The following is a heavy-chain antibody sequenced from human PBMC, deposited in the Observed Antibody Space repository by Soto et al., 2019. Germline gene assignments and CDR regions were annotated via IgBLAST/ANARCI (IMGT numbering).Heavy chain of an antibody. CDR1: GFTFSSYG. CDR3: ARAVPAAKGWFDS. V-gene: IGHV3-33*01. J-gene: IGHJ5*01. CDR2: IWFDGSKE. Sequence: QVELVESGGGVVQPGGSLRLACAASGFTFSSYGMHWVRQAPGKGLEWVAVIWFDGSKEFYAASVEGRFTISRDNSKNMVYLEMNSPRDVDTAVYYCARAVPAAKGWFDSWDQGTLVTVSS. D-gene: IGHD2-2*01.